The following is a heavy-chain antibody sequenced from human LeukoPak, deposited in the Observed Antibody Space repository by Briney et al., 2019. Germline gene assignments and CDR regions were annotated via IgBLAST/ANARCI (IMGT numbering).Heavy chain of an antibody. CDR2: ISWNSGGI. J-gene: IGHJ6*03. Sequence: GGSLRLSCVASGFTFSSRDWMTWVRQAPGKGLEWVSSISWNSGGIAYVDSVKGRFTISRDNTKKSLYLQMHSLRPEDMALYYCAKGSGDGIYYYYMDVWGTGTMVTVSS. CDR1: GFTFSSRDW. D-gene: IGHD7-27*01. V-gene: IGHV3-9*03. CDR3: AKGSGDGIYYYYMDV.